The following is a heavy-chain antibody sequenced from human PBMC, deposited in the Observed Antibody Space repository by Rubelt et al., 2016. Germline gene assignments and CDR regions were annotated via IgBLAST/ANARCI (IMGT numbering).Heavy chain of an antibody. CDR1: GYTFTGYY. D-gene: IGHD4-11*01. Sequence: QVQLVQSGAEVKKPGASVKVSCKASGYTFTGYYKHWVRQAPGQGLEWMGWINPNSGGTNYAQKFQGRGTMTRATDISTADMELGRLRSDDTAVYYGARAGPYSNYGGYYFDYWGQGTLVTVSS. J-gene: IGHJ4*02. V-gene: IGHV1-2*02. CDR3: ARAGPYSNYGGYYFDY. CDR2: INPNSGGT.